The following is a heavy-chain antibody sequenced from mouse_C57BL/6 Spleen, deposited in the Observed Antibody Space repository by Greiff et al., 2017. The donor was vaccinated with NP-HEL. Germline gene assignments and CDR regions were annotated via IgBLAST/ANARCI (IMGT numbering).Heavy chain of an antibody. Sequence: QVQLQQSGAELVKPGASVKMSCKASGYTFTTYPIEWMKQNHGKSLEWIGNFHPYNDDTKYNEKFKGKATLTVEKSSSTVYLELIRLTSDDSAVYYCARAYSNYGDYYAMDYWGQGTSVTVSS. D-gene: IGHD2-5*01. CDR1: GYTFTTYP. CDR3: ARAYSNYGDYYAMDY. J-gene: IGHJ4*01. CDR2: FHPYNDDT. V-gene: IGHV1-47*01.